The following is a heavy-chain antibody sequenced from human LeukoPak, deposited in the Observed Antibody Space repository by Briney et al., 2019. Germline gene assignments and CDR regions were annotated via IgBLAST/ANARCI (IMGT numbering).Heavy chain of an antibody. CDR3: TRSPQSPPQQLVRSRWFDP. D-gene: IGHD6-13*01. J-gene: IGHJ5*02. V-gene: IGHV3-21*01. Sequence: GGSLRLSCAASVFTFSSYGLSWVRQAPGKGLEWVSSISSSSSYIYYADSVKGRFTISRDNAKNSLYLQMNSLRAEDTAVYYYTRSPQSPPQQLVRSRWFDPWGQGTLLTVSS. CDR1: VFTFSSYG. CDR2: ISSSSSYI.